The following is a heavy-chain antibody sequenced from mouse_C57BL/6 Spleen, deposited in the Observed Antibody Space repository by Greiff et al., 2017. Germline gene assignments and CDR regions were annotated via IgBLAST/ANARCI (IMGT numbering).Heavy chain of an antibody. D-gene: IGHD3-2*02. CDR3: ARTAQAAYAMDY. J-gene: IGHJ4*01. CDR2: IDPSGSYT. V-gene: IGHV1-69*01. CDR1: GYTFTSYW. Sequence: QVQLQQPGAELVMPGASVKLSCKASGYTFTSYWMHWVKQRPGQGLEWIGEIDPSGSYTNYNQKFKGKSTLTVDKSSSTAYMQLSSLTSEDSAVYYCARTAQAAYAMDYWGQGTSVTVSS.